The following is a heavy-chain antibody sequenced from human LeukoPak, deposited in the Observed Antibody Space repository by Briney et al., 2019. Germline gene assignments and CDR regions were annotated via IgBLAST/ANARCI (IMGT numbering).Heavy chain of an antibody. D-gene: IGHD2-2*01. Sequence: GGSLRLSCAASGFTFINAWMTWVRQAPGKGLEWVSGISASGGSTYYADSVKGRFTISRDNSENMLYLQMNGLRVEDTALYYCAKDASAAYWGQGTLVTVSS. CDR2: ISASGGST. V-gene: IGHV3-23*01. CDR1: GFTFINAW. J-gene: IGHJ4*02. CDR3: AKDASAAY.